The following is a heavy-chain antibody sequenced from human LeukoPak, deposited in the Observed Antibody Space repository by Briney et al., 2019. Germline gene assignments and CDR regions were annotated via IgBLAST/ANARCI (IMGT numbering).Heavy chain of an antibody. CDR1: GFSLSSVA. Sequence: QAGGSLRLSCAASGFSLSSVAITWVLQAPGKGLGWVSAISGGGVGTYYADSVKGRFTISKDNSKNTLHLQMNSLRADDTAVYYCARIGVAGANSDYWGQGTLVTVSS. J-gene: IGHJ4*02. CDR2: ISGGGVGT. D-gene: IGHD6-19*01. CDR3: ARIGVAGANSDY. V-gene: IGHV3-23*01.